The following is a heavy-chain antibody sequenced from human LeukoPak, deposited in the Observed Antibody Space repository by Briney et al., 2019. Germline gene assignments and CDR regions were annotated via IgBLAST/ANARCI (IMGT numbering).Heavy chain of an antibody. CDR2: IRYDGSNK. Sequence: PGGSLRLSCAASGFTFSSYGMHWVRQAPGKGLEWVAFIRYDGSNKYYADSVKGRFTISRDNSKNTLYLQMNSLRSDDTAVYYCARRDYYDSSGYYSNAFDIWGQGTMVTVSS. CDR3: ARRDYYDSSGYYSNAFDI. J-gene: IGHJ3*02. V-gene: IGHV3-30*02. CDR1: GFTFSSYG. D-gene: IGHD3-22*01.